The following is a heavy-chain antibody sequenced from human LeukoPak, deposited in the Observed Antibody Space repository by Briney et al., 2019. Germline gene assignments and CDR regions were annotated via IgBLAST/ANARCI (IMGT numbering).Heavy chain of an antibody. CDR3: AKDQAHSSGDDY. J-gene: IGHJ4*02. D-gene: IGHD6-19*01. CDR1: GFTLSRYS. Sequence: GSLRLSCAASGFTLSRYSLSRVRQAPGKGLEWVSAISGSGGSTYYADSVKGRFTISRDNSKNTLYLQMNSLRAEDTAVYYCAKDQAHSSGDDYWGQGTLVTVSS. V-gene: IGHV3-23*01. CDR2: ISGSGGST.